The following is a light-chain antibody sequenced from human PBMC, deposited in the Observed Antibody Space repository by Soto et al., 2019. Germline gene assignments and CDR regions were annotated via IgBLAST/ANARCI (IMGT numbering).Light chain of an antibody. CDR2: EVS. Sequence: SVLTQPPSVSGSLGQSVTISCTGTSSDVGSYNRVSWYQQPPGTAPKLMIYEVSNRPSGVPDRFSGSKSGNTASLTVSGLQAEDEADYYCSSHTSSSVVFGGGTKLTVL. CDR1: SSDVGSYNR. V-gene: IGLV2-18*02. CDR3: SSHTSSSVV. J-gene: IGLJ2*01.